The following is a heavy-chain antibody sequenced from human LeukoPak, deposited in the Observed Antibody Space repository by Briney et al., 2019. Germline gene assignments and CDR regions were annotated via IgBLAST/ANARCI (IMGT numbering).Heavy chain of an antibody. CDR1: GYTFNHNY. V-gene: IGHV1-2*07. Sequence: ASVKVSCKASGYTFNHNYLHWVRQAPGQGLEWMGWINPNNPATHSSHKFQGRVTMTSDSSISTIYLEVNRLKPDDTAVYFCARVRDYSNSPFNWFDAWGQGTLVIVSS. CDR3: ARVRDYSNSPFNWFDA. J-gene: IGHJ5*02. D-gene: IGHD6-6*01. CDR2: INPNNPAT.